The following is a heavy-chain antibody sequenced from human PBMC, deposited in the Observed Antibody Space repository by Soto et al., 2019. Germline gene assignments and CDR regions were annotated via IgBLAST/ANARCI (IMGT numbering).Heavy chain of an antibody. Sequence: PGGSLRLSCAASGFTFSSYGMHWVRQAPGKGLEWVAVISYDGSNKYYADSVKGRFTISRDNSKNTLYLQMNSLRAEDTAVYYCAKDRGLRGLRQWLAYALAYWGQGTLVTVSS. J-gene: IGHJ4*02. V-gene: IGHV3-30*18. D-gene: IGHD6-19*01. CDR1: GFTFSSYG. CDR3: AKDRGLRGLRQWLAYALAY. CDR2: ISYDGSNK.